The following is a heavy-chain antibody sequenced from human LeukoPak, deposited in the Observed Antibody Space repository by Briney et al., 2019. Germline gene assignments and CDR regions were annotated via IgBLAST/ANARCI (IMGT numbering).Heavy chain of an antibody. J-gene: IGHJ6*03. CDR3: ARDSSGHYYYYSYMDV. Sequence: ASVKVSCKASGYTFTGYYMHWVRQAPGQGLEWMGWINPNSGGTNYAQKFQGRVTMTRDTSISTAYMELSRLRSDDTAVYYCARDSSGHYYYYSYMDVWGKGTTVTVSS. CDR1: GYTFTGYY. D-gene: IGHD3-3*01. CDR2: INPNSGGT. V-gene: IGHV1-2*02.